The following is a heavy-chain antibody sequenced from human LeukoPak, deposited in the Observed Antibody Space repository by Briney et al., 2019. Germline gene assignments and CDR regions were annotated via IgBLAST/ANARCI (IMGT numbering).Heavy chain of an antibody. CDR2: MNPNSGNT. V-gene: IGHV1-8*01. Sequence: APVKVSCKASGYTFTSYDINWVRQATGQGLEWMGWMNPNSGNTGYAQKFQGRVTMTRNTSISTAYMELSSLRSEDTAVYYCARAQLWFGELRWYGMDVWGQGTTVTVSS. CDR3: ARAQLWFGELRWYGMDV. D-gene: IGHD3-10*01. J-gene: IGHJ6*02. CDR1: GYTFTSYD.